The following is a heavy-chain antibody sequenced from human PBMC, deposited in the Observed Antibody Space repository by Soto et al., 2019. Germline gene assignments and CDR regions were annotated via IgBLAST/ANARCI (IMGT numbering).Heavy chain of an antibody. CDR1: GFTFSSYA. V-gene: IGHV3-23*01. D-gene: IGHD2-21*02. CDR3: AKWPCHCDVRNLFAY. J-gene: IGHJ4*02. Sequence: GGSLRLSCAASGFTFSSYAMSWVRQAPGKGLEWVSAISGSGGSTYYADSVKGRFTISRDNSKNTLYLQMNSLRAEDTAVYYCAKWPCHCDVRNLFAYWGQGSLVTVSS. CDR2: ISGSGGST.